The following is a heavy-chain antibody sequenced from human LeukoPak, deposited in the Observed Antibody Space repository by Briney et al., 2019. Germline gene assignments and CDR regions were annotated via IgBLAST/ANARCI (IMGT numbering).Heavy chain of an antibody. D-gene: IGHD2-2*01. Sequence: ASVKVSCKASGGTFSSYAISWVRQAPGQGLEWMGGIIPIFGTANYAQKFQGRVTITTDESTSTAYMELSSLRSEDTAVYYCASPVVPADKGLNAFDIWGQGTMVTVSS. CDR2: IIPIFGTA. CDR1: GGTFSSYA. V-gene: IGHV1-69*05. J-gene: IGHJ3*02. CDR3: ASPVVPADKGLNAFDI.